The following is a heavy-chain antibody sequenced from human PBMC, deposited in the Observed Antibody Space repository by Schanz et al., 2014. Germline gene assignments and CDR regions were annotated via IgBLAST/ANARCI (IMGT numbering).Heavy chain of an antibody. CDR2: ILDLASTT. J-gene: IGHJ5*02. V-gene: IGHV3-23*01. Sequence: EVQLLESGGGLVQPGGSLRLSCAASGFTFSTSAMSWVRQVPGKGLEWVSAILDLASTTYYADSVKGRFTISRDNSKNLLYLQMNSLRAEDTAVYYCTRDVRLDRRGNWFDPWGQGTLVTVSS. CDR1: GFTFSTSA. CDR3: TRDVRLDRRGNWFDP. D-gene: IGHD1-1*01.